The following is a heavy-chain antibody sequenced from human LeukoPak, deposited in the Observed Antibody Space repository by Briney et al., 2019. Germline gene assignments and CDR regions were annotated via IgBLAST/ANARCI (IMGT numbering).Heavy chain of an antibody. CDR3: ARGRKVYWNSPVLDY. Sequence: PSETLSLTCAVYGGSFSGYYRSWIRQPPGKGLEWIGEINHSGSTNYNPSLKSRVTISVDTSKNQFSLKLSSVTAADTAVYYCARGRKVYWNSPVLDYWGQGTLVTVSS. V-gene: IGHV4-34*01. CDR2: INHSGST. CDR1: GGSFSGYY. J-gene: IGHJ4*02. D-gene: IGHD1-7*01.